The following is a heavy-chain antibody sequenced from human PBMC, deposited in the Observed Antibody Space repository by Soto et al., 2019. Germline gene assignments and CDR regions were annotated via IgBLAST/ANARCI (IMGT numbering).Heavy chain of an antibody. CDR2: IIPIFGTA. CDR3: ASPSYDSSGYYPKTPQVH. J-gene: IGHJ4*02. CDR1: GGTFSSYA. D-gene: IGHD3-22*01. V-gene: IGHV1-69*06. Sequence: SVKVSCKASGGTFSSYAISWVRQAPGQGLEWMGGIIPIFGTANYAQKFQGRVTITADKSTSTAYMELSSLRSEDTAVYYCASPSYDSSGYYPKTPQVHRGQGTLVTVSS.